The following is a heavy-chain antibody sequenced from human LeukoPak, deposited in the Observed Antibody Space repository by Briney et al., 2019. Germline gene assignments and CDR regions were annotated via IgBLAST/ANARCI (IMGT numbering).Heavy chain of an antibody. J-gene: IGHJ5*02. CDR3: ARRRIDPGNWLDP. V-gene: IGHV3-30*03. Sequence: PGRSLRLSCAASGFTFSSYGMHWVRQAPGKGLEWVAVISYDGSNKYYADSVKGRFTISRDNSKNTLYLQMNSLRAEDTAVYYCARRRIDPGNWLDPWGQGTLVIVSS. D-gene: IGHD2/OR15-2a*01. CDR2: ISYDGSNK. CDR1: GFTFSSYG.